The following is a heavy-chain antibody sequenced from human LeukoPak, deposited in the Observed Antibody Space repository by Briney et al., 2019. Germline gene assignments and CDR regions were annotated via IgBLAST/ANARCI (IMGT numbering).Heavy chain of an antibody. J-gene: IGHJ4*02. CDR3: ARATVGSYLLDY. Sequence: SETLSLTCIVSGGSISSHYWSWIRQPPGRGREWIGYIYYSGSTNYNPSLKSRVTISVDTSKNQFSLKLGSVTAADTAVYYCARATVGSYLLDYWGQGTLVTVSS. CDR1: GGSISSHY. CDR2: IYYSGST. V-gene: IGHV4-59*11. D-gene: IGHD1-26*01.